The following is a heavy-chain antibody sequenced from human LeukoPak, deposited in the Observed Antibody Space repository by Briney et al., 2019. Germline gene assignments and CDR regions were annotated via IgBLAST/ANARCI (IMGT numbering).Heavy chain of an antibody. V-gene: IGHV3-7*03. J-gene: IGHJ4*02. D-gene: IGHD4-11*01. Sequence: GSLRLSCAASGFTFSSYGMHWVRQAPGKGLEWLANIKQDGSQKYYVDSVKGRFTISRDNAKNSLYLQMNSLGAEDTAVYYCARDRDSNWYPYHDHWSQGTLVSVSS. CDR3: ARDRDSNWYPYHDH. CDR2: IKQDGSQK. CDR1: GFTFSSYG.